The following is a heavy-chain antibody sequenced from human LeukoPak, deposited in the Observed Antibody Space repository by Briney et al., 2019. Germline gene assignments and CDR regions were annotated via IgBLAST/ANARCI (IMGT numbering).Heavy chain of an antibody. Sequence: SETLSLTCAVSGGSISSSNWWSWVRQPPGKGLEWIGEIYHSGSTNYNPSLKSRVTISVDKSKNQFSLKLSSATAADTAVYYCARDGQWLVDAFDIWGQGTMVTVSS. CDR3: ARDGQWLVDAFDI. D-gene: IGHD6-19*01. CDR1: GGSISSSNW. CDR2: IYHSGST. V-gene: IGHV4-4*02. J-gene: IGHJ3*02.